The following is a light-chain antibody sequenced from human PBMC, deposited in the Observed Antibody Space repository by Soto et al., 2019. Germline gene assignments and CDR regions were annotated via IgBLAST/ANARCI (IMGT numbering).Light chain of an antibody. V-gene: IGKV3-11*01. CDR3: QQRQYWPPIT. J-gene: IGKJ5*01. CDR1: QSISSD. Sequence: ILVTQSPATLSVSPGERATLSCRASQSISSDLAWYQQKPGQAPRLLIYGASSRATGIPDRFSGSGSGTDFTLTISSLEPEDCAIYYCQQRQYWPPITFGQGTRLEIK. CDR2: GAS.